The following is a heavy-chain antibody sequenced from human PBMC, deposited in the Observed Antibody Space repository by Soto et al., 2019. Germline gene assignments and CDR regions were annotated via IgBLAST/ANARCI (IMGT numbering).Heavy chain of an antibody. CDR1: GYTFTSYG. CDR2: ISAYNGNT. V-gene: IGHV1-18*01. CDR3: ARDQGYCGPASHQGY. D-gene: IGHD3-10*01. J-gene: IGHJ4*02. Sequence: ASVKVSCKASGYTFTSYGISWVRQAPGQGLEWMGWISAYNGNTNYAQKLQGRVTMTTDTSTSTAYMELRSLRSDDTAVYYCARDQGYCGPASHQGYCGQGTLVTVSS.